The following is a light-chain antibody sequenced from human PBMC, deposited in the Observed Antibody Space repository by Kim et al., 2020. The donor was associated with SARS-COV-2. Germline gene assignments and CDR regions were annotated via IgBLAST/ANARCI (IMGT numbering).Light chain of an antibody. V-gene: IGLV3-19*01. Sequence: ALRQTVKITCHGDSLRSYYASWYQQKPGPAPVLVIYGKNNRPSGIPDRFSGSSSGNTASLTITGAQAENEADYYCNSRDSSGNHLVFGTGTKVTVL. J-gene: IGLJ1*01. CDR2: GKN. CDR1: SLRSYY. CDR3: NSRDSSGNHLV.